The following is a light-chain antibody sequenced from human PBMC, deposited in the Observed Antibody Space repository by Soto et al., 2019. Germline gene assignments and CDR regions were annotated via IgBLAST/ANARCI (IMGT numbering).Light chain of an antibody. CDR3: QQYNNWPLT. Sequence: EIELTQSPVTLSVSPGERATLSCRASQSVSSDLAWFQQKPGQAPRLLIYGASTRATGIPARFSGSGSGTESTLTISSLQSEDFAIYYCQQYNNWPLTFGRGTKVEIK. V-gene: IGKV3-15*01. CDR2: GAS. CDR1: QSVSSD. J-gene: IGKJ4*01.